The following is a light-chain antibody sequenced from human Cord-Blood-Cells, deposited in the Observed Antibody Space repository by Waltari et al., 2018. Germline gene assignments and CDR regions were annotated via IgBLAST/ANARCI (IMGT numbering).Light chain of an antibody. V-gene: IGLV2-11*01. CDR3: CSYAGSYTYV. Sequence: QSALTQPRSVSGSPGQSVTISCTGTSSDVGGYHYVSWYPQYPGKAPKLMIYDVSKRPSGVPDRFSGSKSGNTASLTISGLQAEDEADYCCCSYAGSYTYVFGTGAKVTVL. CDR1: SSDVGGYHY. J-gene: IGLJ1*01. CDR2: DVS.